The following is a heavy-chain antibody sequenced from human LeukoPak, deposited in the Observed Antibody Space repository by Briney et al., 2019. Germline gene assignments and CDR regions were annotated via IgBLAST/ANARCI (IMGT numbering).Heavy chain of an antibody. V-gene: IGHV1-69*04. J-gene: IGHJ6*02. CDR2: IIPILGIA. CDR3: ARKVGYYGSGSLSYYYYGMDV. CDR1: GYTFTSYA. D-gene: IGHD3-10*01. Sequence: SVKVSCKASGYTFTSYAISWVRQAPGQGLEWMGRIIPILGIANYAQKFQGRVTITADKSTSTAYMELSSLRSEDTAVYYCARKVGYYGSGSLSYYYYGMDVWGQGTTVTVSS.